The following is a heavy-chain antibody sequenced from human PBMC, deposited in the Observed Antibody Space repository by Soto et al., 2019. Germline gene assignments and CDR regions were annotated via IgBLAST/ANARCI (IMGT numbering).Heavy chain of an antibody. CDR2: ISYDGTKT. Sequence: QVQLVESGGGVVQPGTSLRLSCVASGFAFRTYSMHWVRQAPDKGLEWVAVISYDGTKTYYADSVRGRFSISRDNSKNTLFLQMSGLRNEDTAIYYCTRGDTSTWGDHWGQGTLLSVSS. CDR1: GFAFRTYS. J-gene: IGHJ4*02. V-gene: IGHV3-30-3*01. CDR3: TRGDTSTWGDH. D-gene: IGHD3-16*01.